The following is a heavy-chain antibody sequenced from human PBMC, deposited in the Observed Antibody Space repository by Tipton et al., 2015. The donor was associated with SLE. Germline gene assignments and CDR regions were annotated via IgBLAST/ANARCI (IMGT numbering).Heavy chain of an antibody. Sequence: QLVQSGPEVKKPGSSVKVSCKASGRTFSSYAISWVRQAPGQGLEWMGGIIPIFGTANYAQKFQGRVTITTDESTSTAYMELSSLRSEDAAVYYCARGVGRQQLVGGGLDCWGQGTLVAVSS. CDR1: GRTFSSYA. J-gene: IGHJ4*02. CDR3: ARGVGRQQLVGGGLDC. V-gene: IGHV1-69*05. CDR2: IIPIFGTA. D-gene: IGHD6-13*01.